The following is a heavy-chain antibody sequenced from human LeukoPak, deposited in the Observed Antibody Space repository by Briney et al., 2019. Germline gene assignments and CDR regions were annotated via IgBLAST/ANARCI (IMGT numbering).Heavy chain of an antibody. Sequence: VASVKVSCKASGGTFSSYAISWVRQAPGQGLDWLGWISAYNGDTNYAQKFQGRVTMTTDTSTSTVYMELRSLRSDDTAVYYCVRGRHDSGDTWGQGTLVTVSS. CDR1: GGTFSSYA. D-gene: IGHD4-17*01. CDR2: ISAYNGDT. CDR3: VRGRHDSGDT. J-gene: IGHJ5*02. V-gene: IGHV1-18*01.